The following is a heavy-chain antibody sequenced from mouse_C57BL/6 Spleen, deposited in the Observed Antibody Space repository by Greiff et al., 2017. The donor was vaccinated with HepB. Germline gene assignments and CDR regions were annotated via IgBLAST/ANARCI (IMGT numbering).Heavy chain of an antibody. V-gene: IGHV5-4*03. CDR2: ISDGGSYT. D-gene: IGHD2-3*01. Sequence: EVKLVESGGGLVKPGGSLKLSCAASGFTFSSYAMSWVRQTPEKRLEWVATISDGGSYTYYPDNVKGRFTISRDNAKNNLYLQMSHLKSEDTAMYYCARNDGRGDWYFDVWGTGTTVTVSS. CDR1: GFTFSSYA. CDR3: ARNDGRGDWYFDV. J-gene: IGHJ1*03.